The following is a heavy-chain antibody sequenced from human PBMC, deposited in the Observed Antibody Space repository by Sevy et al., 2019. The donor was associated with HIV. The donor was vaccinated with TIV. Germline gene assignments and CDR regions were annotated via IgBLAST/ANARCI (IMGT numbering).Heavy chain of an antibody. D-gene: IGHD3-3*01. V-gene: IGHV3-48*02. CDR1: GFTFSSYS. Sequence: GGSLRLSCAASGFTFSSYSMNWVRQAPGKGLEWVSYISSSSSTIYYADSVKGRFTISRDNAKNSLLLQMNSLRDEDTAVYYCARDRLRFLEWYFDLWGRGTLVTVSS. J-gene: IGHJ2*01. CDR3: ARDRLRFLEWYFDL. CDR2: ISSSSSTI.